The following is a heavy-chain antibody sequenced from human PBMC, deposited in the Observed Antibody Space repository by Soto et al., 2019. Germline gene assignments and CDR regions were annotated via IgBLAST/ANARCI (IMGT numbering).Heavy chain of an antibody. Sequence: PGGSLRLSCAASGFTFSSYWMSWVRQAPGKGLEWVANIKQDGSEKYYVDSVKGRFTISRDNAKTSLHLQMNSLRAEDTAVYYCARELRPTYYDILTGYYSLYGMDVWGQGTTVTVSS. V-gene: IGHV3-7*03. CDR2: IKQDGSEK. CDR1: GFTFSSYW. J-gene: IGHJ6*02. D-gene: IGHD3-9*01. CDR3: ARELRPTYYDILTGYYSLYGMDV.